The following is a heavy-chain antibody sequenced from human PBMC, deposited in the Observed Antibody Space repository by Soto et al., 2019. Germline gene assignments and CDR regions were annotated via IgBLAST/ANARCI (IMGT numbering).Heavy chain of an antibody. CDR3: ANLAKNYHHYMDV. D-gene: IGHD1-26*01. J-gene: IGHJ6*03. V-gene: IGHV3-11*01. CDR2: ISTSGSST. Sequence: GGSLRLSCAASGFSFSDYYMSWIRQAPGKWLEWVSLISTSGSSTDYADSVKGRFTISRDNAKNSLSLQMNSLRAEDTAVYYCANLAKNYHHYMDVWGKGTTVTVSS. CDR1: GFSFSDYY.